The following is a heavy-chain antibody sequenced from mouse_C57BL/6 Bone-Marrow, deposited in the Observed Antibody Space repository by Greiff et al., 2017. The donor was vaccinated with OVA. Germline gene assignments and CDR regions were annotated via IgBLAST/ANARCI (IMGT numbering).Heavy chain of an antibody. CDR1: GYTFTDYY. V-gene: IGHV1-26*01. J-gene: IGHJ3*01. D-gene: IGHD2-4*01. Sequence: VQLQQSGPELVKPGASVKISCKASGYTFTDYYMNWVKQSHGKSLEWIGDINPNNGGTSYNQKFKGKATLTVDKSSSTAYMELRSLTSEDSAVYYCARTLRLRYFWFAYWGQGTLVTVSA. CDR3: ARTLRLRYFWFAY. CDR2: INPNNGGT.